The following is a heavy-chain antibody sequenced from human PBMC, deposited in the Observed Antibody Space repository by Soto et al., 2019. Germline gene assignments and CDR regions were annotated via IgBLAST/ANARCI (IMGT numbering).Heavy chain of an antibody. CDR3: GRDRRILGFHYFYGMDV. J-gene: IGHJ6*02. V-gene: IGHV3-30-3*01. CDR1: GFTFSSYA. D-gene: IGHD3-22*01. CDR2: ISYDGSNK. Sequence: GGSLRLSCAASGFTFSSYAMHWVRQAPGKGLEWVAVISYDGSNKYYADSVKGRFTISRDNSKDTLYLQMNSLRAEDTAVYYCGRDRRILGFHYFYGMDVRGQGTTVTVSS.